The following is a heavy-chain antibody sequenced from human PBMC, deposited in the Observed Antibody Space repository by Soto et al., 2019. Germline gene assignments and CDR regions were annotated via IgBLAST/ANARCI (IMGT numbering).Heavy chain of an antibody. CDR3: GRAVGLTVDFDY. CDR2: INAGNGNT. D-gene: IGHD1-26*01. CDR1: GYTFTGYA. V-gene: IGHV1-3*05. Sequence: QVQLVQSGAEEKKPGASVKDSCKASGYTFTGYAMHWVRQAPGQRLEWMGWINAGNGNTKNSQKLQGRVTLTRATAASTAYLELSILTAEDTAVYYCGRAVGLTVDFDYWGQGTLVTVSS. J-gene: IGHJ4*02.